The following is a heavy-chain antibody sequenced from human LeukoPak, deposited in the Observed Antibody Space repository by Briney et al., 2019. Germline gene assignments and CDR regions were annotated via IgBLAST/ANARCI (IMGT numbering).Heavy chain of an antibody. CDR1: GFTFSSYA. CDR2: ISGSGGST. V-gene: IGHV3-23*01. Sequence: PGGSLRLSCAASGFTFSSYAMSWVRQAPGKGLEWVSAISGSGGSTYYADSVKGRYTISRDNSKNTLYLQMNSLRDEDTAVYYCANQYYYDSSGYYSGAYWGQGTLVTVSS. J-gene: IGHJ4*02. D-gene: IGHD3-22*01. CDR3: ANQYYYDSSGYYSGAY.